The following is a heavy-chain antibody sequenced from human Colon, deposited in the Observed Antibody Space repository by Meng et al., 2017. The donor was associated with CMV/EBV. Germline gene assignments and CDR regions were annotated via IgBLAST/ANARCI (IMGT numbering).Heavy chain of an antibody. Sequence: ASVKVSCKASGYTFTGYYMHWVRQAPGQGLEWMGWISAYNGNTNYAQKLQGRVTMTTDTSTSTAYMELRSLRSDDTAVYYCARDRSASRGTTVVIPKDYWGQGTLVTVSS. J-gene: IGHJ4*02. D-gene: IGHD4-23*01. CDR2: ISAYNGNT. CDR3: ARDRSASRGTTVVIPKDY. V-gene: IGHV1-18*04. CDR1: GYTFTGYY.